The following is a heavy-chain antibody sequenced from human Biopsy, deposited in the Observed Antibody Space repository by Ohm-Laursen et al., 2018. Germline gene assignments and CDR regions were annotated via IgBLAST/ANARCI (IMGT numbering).Heavy chain of an antibody. CDR3: ARHPTGFWFDP. V-gene: IGHV4-61*01. CDR2: VFYTGTT. J-gene: IGHJ5*02. CDR1: GGSVNSDTSC. Sequence: SDTLSLTCVVSGGSVNSDTSCWSWIRQPPGKGLEWIGYVFYTGTTNYSPSLKSRVTISLDTSRNQFSLNLSSVTGADTAVYYCARHPTGFWFDPWGQGTLVTVSS.